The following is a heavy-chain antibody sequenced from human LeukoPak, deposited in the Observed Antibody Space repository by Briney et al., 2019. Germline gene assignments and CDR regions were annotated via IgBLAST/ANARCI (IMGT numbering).Heavy chain of an antibody. CDR2: MKQDGSEK. CDR1: GFTFSSYW. CDR3: ARDTEAFDY. Sequence: GGSLRLSCVASGFTFSSYWMCWVRQAPGRGLEGVAYMKQDGSEKYYVDSVEGRFTIFRDNAMNSLYLQMNSLRAEDTAVYYCARDTEAFDYWGQGTLVTVSS. V-gene: IGHV3-7*03. J-gene: IGHJ4*02.